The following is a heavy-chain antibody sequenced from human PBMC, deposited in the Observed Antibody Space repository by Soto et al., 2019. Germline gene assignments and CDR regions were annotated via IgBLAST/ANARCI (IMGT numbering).Heavy chain of an antibody. J-gene: IGHJ4*02. CDR1: TFTFSNYG. D-gene: IGHD5-12*01. CDR2: ISSRGGT. Sequence: EVQLLESGGGLVQPGGSLRLSCAASTFTFSNYGMSWVRQAPGKGLEWVSAISSRGGTFFADSVKGRFTISRDNSKSTLYLQMNSLRAEATAIYYCAKENGGFEKWGQGTLVTVSS. V-gene: IGHV3-23*01. CDR3: AKENGGFEK.